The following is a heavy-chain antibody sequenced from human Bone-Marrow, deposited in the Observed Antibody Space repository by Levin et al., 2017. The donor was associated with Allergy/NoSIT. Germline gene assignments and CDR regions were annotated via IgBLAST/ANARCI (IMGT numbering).Heavy chain of an antibody. D-gene: IGHD4-17*01. CDR2: IKTKTDGGTT. Sequence: GGSLRLSCEASGFTFRNAWMSWVRQPPGKGLEWVARIKTKTDGGTTDYAAPVKSRFTISRDDSKDTLYLQINSLKTEDTAVYYCSTDYAWRERGDQRGGYFGYWGQGTLVTVST. CDR1: GFTFRNAW. CDR3: STDYAWRERGDQRGGYFGY. V-gene: IGHV3-15*01. J-gene: IGHJ4*02.